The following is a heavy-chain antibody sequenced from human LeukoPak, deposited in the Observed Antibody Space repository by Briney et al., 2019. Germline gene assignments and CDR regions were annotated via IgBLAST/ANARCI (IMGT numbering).Heavy chain of an antibody. V-gene: IGHV5-51*01. CDR2: IYPGDSDT. J-gene: IGHJ4*02. D-gene: IGHD5-18*01. Sequence: GESLKISCKGSGYSFTSYWIGWVRQMPGKGLEWMGIIYPGDSDTRYSPSFQGQVTISADKSISTAYLQWSSLKASDTAMYYCARSMVDVGVDTALPPDYWGQGTLVTVSS. CDR3: ARSMVDVGVDTALPPDY. CDR1: GYSFTSYW.